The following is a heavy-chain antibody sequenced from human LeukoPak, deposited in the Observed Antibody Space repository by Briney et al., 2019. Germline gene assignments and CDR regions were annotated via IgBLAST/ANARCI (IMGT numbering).Heavy chain of an antibody. V-gene: IGHV3-30-3*01. J-gene: IGHJ5*02. Sequence: PGGSLRLSCAASGFTFSSYAMHWVRQAPGKGLEWVAVISYDGSNKYYADSVKGRFTIPRDNSKNTLYLQMNSLRAEDTAVYYCARDEDCSSTSCYSNWFDPWGQGTLVTVSS. CDR2: ISYDGSNK. D-gene: IGHD2-2*01. CDR3: ARDEDCSSTSCYSNWFDP. CDR1: GFTFSSYA.